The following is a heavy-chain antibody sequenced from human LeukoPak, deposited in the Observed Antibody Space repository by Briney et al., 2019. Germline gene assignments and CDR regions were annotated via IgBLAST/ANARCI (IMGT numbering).Heavy chain of an antibody. D-gene: IGHD2-2*01. J-gene: IGHJ4*02. CDR2: TYYRSKWYN. CDR3: ARGACSSTSCYGDGIDY. V-gene: IGHV6-1*01. Sequence: SQTLSLTCAISGDSVSSNSAAWNWIRQSPSRGLEWLGRTYYRSKWYNDYAVSVKSRITINPDTSKNQFSLQLNSVTPEDTAVYYCARGACSSTSCYGDGIDYWGQGTLVTVSS. CDR1: GDSVSSNSAA.